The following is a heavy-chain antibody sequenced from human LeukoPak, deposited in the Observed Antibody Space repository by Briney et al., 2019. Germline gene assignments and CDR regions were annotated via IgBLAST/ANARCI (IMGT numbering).Heavy chain of an antibody. J-gene: IGHJ5*02. CDR1: GFTFSAYG. Sequence: PPGGSLRLSCAASGFTFSAYGMHWLRQSPGKGLEWVAFIRYDATYAFYADSVQGRFAISRDNSRNTVSLQMNSLRSEDTAVYYCAKGSHSSGWPEDWFDPWGQGTLVTVYS. CDR3: AKGSHSSGWPEDWFDP. D-gene: IGHD6-19*01. V-gene: IGHV3-30*02. CDR2: IRYDATYA.